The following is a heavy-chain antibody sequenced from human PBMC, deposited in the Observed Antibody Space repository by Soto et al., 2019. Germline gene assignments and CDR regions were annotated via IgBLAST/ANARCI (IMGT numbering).Heavy chain of an antibody. CDR2: ISYDGSNK. CDR1: GFTFSSYG. CDR3: AKDNRHGAPYYYYYMDV. V-gene: IGHV3-30*18. D-gene: IGHD1-26*01. J-gene: IGHJ6*03. Sequence: PGGSLRLSCAASGFTFSSYGMHWVRQAPGKGLEWVAVISYDGSNKYYADSVKGRFTISRDNSKNTLYLQMNSLGAEDTAVYYCAKDNRHGAPYYYYYMDVWGKGTTVTVSS.